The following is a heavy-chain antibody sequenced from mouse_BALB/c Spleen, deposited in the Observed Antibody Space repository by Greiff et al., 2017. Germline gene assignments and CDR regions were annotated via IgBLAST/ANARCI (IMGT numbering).Heavy chain of an antibody. V-gene: IGHV2-9*02. CDR2: IWAGGST. D-gene: IGHD2-4*01. J-gene: IGHJ3*01. CDR1: GFSLTSYG. Sequence: VKLVESGPGLVAPSQSLSITCTVSGFSLTSYGVHWVRQPPGKGLEWLGVIWAGGSTNYNSALMSRLSISKDNSKSQVFLKMNSLQTDDTAMYYCAGYDYDEGFAYWGQGTLVTVSA. CDR3: AGYDYDEGFAY.